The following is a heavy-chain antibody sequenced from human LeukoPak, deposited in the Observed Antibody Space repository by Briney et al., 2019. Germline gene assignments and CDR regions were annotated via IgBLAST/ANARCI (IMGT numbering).Heavy chain of an antibody. CDR1: GFTFSSYE. CDR3: ARNNYYYESSGYFRHDV. V-gene: IGHV3-48*03. Sequence: PGGSLRLSCAASGFTFSSYEMNWVRQAPGKGLEWVSYISSSGSSIYYVVSVKGRFAISRDNAKNSLYLQMDSLRAEDTAVYYCARNNYYYESSGYFRHDVWGQGTLVTVSS. D-gene: IGHD3-22*01. J-gene: IGHJ4*02. CDR2: ISSSGSSI.